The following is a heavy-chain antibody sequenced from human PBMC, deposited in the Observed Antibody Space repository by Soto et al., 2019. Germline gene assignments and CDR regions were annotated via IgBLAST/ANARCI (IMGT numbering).Heavy chain of an antibody. CDR2: IYYSGST. CDR1: GGSISSGDYY. CDR3: AQVWRTSSSSSSRGGMDV. V-gene: IGHV4-30-4*01. J-gene: IGHJ6*02. D-gene: IGHD6-6*01. Sequence: PSETLSLTCTVSGGSISSGDYYWSWIRQPPGKGLEWIGYIYYSGSTYYNPSLKSRVTISVDTSKNQFSLKLSSVTAADTAVYYCAQVWRTSSSSSSRGGMDVWGQGTTVTVSS.